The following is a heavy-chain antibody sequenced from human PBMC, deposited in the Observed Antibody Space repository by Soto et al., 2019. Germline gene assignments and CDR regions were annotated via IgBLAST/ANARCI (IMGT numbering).Heavy chain of an antibody. V-gene: IGHV3-30*18. CDR2: IVYDGSNK. D-gene: IGHD6-6*01. J-gene: IGHJ6*02. Sequence: QVQLVESGGGVVQPGRSLRLSCAASGFTFSSYGMHWVRQAPGKGLEWVAVIVYDGSNKYYEESVKGRFTISRDNSKNTLYLQMNSLRAEDTAVYYCAKDKWGYSSSSSYGMDVWSQGTTVTVSS. CDR1: GFTFSSYG. CDR3: AKDKWGYSSSSSYGMDV.